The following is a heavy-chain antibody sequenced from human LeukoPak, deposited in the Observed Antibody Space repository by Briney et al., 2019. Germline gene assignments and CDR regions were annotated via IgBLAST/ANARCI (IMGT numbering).Heavy chain of an antibody. D-gene: IGHD5-18*01. Sequence: GRSVRLSCAASGFTFSSYGMHWVRQAPGKGLEWVAFIQYDGSNKYYADSVKGRFTISRDNSKNTLYLQMNSLRAEDTAVYYCAKERDTAMVKIDYWGQGTLVTVSS. V-gene: IGHV3-30*02. CDR2: IQYDGSNK. J-gene: IGHJ4*02. CDR3: AKERDTAMVKIDY. CDR1: GFTFSSYG.